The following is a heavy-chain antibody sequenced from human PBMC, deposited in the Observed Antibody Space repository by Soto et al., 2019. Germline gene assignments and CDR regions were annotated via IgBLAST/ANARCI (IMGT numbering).Heavy chain of an antibody. CDR3: ARSYYNSYVYGY. J-gene: IGHJ4*02. Sequence: QVQLQESGPGRVKPSQTLSLTCTVSGGSIRSGGCYGRWIRQHPGTGLEWIGNIFYSGSTYYNPSLKSRVNISVDTSNNQFALKLTSVTAADTAVYFCARSYYNSYVYGYWGQGTLVTVSS. D-gene: IGHD4-4*01. CDR1: GGSIRSGGCY. CDR2: IFYSGST. V-gene: IGHV4-31*03.